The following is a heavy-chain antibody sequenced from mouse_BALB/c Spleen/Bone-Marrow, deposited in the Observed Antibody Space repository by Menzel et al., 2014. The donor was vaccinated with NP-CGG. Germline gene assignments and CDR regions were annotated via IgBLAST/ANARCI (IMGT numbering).Heavy chain of an antibody. CDR3: ASYAYDGPYWYFDV. V-gene: IGHV1S41*01. CDR2: IDPESGRT. CDR1: GYTFTSYW. Sequence: DLEKPGGSVKLSCNTSGYTFTSYWINWRKQRPGQGLEWIERIDPESGRTYNNKNVNGKATLAADKSSNPAYIQLSSLTSYDSAVYFCASYAYDGPYWYFDVWGAGTSVTVSS. J-gene: IGHJ1*01. D-gene: IGHD2-2*01.